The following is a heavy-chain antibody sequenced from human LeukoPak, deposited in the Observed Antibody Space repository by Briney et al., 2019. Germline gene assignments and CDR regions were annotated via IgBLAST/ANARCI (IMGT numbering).Heavy chain of an antibody. V-gene: IGHV1-18*01. CDR2: ISAYNGNT. CDR3: ARDWGWTTVTASHFDY. D-gene: IGHD4-17*01. J-gene: IGHJ4*02. CDR1: GYTFTSYG. Sequence: ASVKVSCKASGYTFTSYGISWVRQAPGQGLEWMGWISAYNGNTNYAQKLQGRVTMTRDTSTSTAYMELRSLRSDDTAVYYCARDWGWTTVTASHFDYWGQGTLVTVSS.